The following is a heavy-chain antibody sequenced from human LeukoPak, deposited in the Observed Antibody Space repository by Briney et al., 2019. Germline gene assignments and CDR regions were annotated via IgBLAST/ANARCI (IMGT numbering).Heavy chain of an antibody. CDR2: IYYSGST. J-gene: IGHJ4*02. V-gene: IGHV4-59*01. D-gene: IGHD4-17*01. Sequence: PSETLSLTCTVSGGSISNYYWSWIRQPPGKGLEWLGYIYYSGSTNYNPSLKSRVIISVDTSKNQFSLKLSSVAAADTAVYYCARDYGDYFDYWGQGTLVTVSS. CDR3: ARDYGDYFDY. CDR1: GGSISNYY.